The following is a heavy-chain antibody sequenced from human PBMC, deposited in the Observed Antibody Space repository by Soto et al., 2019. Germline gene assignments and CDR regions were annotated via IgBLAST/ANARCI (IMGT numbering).Heavy chain of an antibody. J-gene: IGHJ4*02. CDR2: INACNGNT. V-gene: IGHV1-3*01. CDR1: GYTFNSYA. CDR3: ARGLNGYLHYFDY. D-gene: IGHD5-18*01. Sequence: GASVKVSCKASGYTFNSYAMQWVRQAPGQRLEWMGWINACNGNTKDSQKFQGRVTITRDTSASTAYMELSSLRSDDMALYYCARGLNGYLHYFDYWGQGTPVTVSS.